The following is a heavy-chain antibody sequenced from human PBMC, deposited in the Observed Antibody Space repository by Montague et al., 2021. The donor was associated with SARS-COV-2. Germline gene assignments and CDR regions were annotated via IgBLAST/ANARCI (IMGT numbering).Heavy chain of an antibody. J-gene: IGHJ2*01. D-gene: IGHD7-27*01. CDR1: GFTFNDYY. Sequence: SLRLSCAASGFTFNDYYMHWIRQAPGKGLEWISYISHSLIYTSYADSVKGRFTISRDNAKNSLYLQMNSLGADDTAVYYCARVGNSPPNHFVLWGRGTLVTVSS. CDR2: ISHSLIYT. V-gene: IGHV3-11*05. CDR3: ARVGNSPPNHFVL.